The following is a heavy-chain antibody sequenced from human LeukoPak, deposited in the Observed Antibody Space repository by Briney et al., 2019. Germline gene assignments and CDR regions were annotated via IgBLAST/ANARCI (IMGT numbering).Heavy chain of an antibody. V-gene: IGHV3-7*03. Sequence: GGSLRLSCAASGFTFSSYWMSWVRQASGKGLEWVANIKQDGSEKYYVDSVKGRFTISRDNAKNSLYLQMNSLRAEDTAVYYCARDRPADFWSGYYTGLPYYFDYWGQGTLVTVSS. CDR3: ARDRPADFWSGYYTGLPYYFDY. J-gene: IGHJ4*02. D-gene: IGHD3-3*01. CDR1: GFTFSSYW. CDR2: IKQDGSEK.